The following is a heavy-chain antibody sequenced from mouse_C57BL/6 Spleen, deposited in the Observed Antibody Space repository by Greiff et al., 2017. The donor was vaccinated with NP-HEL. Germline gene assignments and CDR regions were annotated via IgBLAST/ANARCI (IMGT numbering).Heavy chain of an antibody. Sequence: VQLQQSGAELVKPGASVKISCKASGYAFSSYWMNWVKQRPGKGLEWIGQIYPGDGDTNYNGKFKGKATLTADKSSSTAYMQLSSLTSEDSAVYVCARVGDYYGSYYYAMDYWGQGTSVTVSS. J-gene: IGHJ4*01. CDR2: IYPGDGDT. CDR1: GYAFSSYW. V-gene: IGHV1-80*01. CDR3: ARVGDYYGSYYYAMDY. D-gene: IGHD1-1*01.